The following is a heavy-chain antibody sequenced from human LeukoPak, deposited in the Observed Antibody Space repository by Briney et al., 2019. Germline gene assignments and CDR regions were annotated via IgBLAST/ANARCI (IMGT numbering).Heavy chain of an antibody. V-gene: IGHV3-7*03. J-gene: IGHJ4*02. D-gene: IGHD3-10*01. Sequence: GGSLRLSCAASGFTFRSYWMSWVRQAPGKGLEWVANIKYDGSEKFYVDSVKGQFSISRDNAKNSVYLQMNSLRADDTAVYYCARIMACASGTYALDYWGQGTLLTVSS. CDR2: IKYDGSEK. CDR3: ARIMACASGTYALDY. CDR1: GFTFRSYW.